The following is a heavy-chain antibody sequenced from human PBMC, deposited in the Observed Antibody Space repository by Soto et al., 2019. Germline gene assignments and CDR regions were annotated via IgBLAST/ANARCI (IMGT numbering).Heavy chain of an antibody. CDR1: GFTFSSYS. J-gene: IGHJ6*02. Sequence: EVQLVESGGGMVQPGGSLRLSCAGSGFTFSSYSMNWVRQAPGKGLEWVSRINSDGSSTSYADSVKGRFTISRDNAKNTLYLQMNSLRAEDTAVYYCARGSQYYYGMDVWGQGTTVTVSS. CDR3: ARGSQYYYGMDV. CDR2: INSDGSST. V-gene: IGHV3-74*02.